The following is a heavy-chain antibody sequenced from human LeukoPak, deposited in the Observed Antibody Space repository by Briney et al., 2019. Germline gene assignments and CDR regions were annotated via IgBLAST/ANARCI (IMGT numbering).Heavy chain of an antibody. V-gene: IGHV1-18*01. D-gene: IGHD2-2*01. Sequence: ASVTVSCTASGYTFTNHGINWVRQAPGQGLEWMGWISAYNGNTNYAQKVQGRVTMTADTSTSTAYMELRSLRSDDTAVYYCARVDGRYCSSTSCYAWDHWGQGTLVTVSS. CDR3: ARVDGRYCSSTSCYAWDH. CDR2: ISAYNGNT. CDR1: GYTFTNHG. J-gene: IGHJ4*02.